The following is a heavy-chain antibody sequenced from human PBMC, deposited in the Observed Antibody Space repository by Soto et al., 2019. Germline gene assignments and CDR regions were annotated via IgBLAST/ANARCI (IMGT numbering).Heavy chain of an antibody. CDR2: IYYSGRT. CDR3: ARGFSGWYYFDY. V-gene: IGHV4-59*01. J-gene: IGHJ4*02. Sequence: SETLSLTCTVSGGSTSSYYSSWIRQPQGKGLEWIGYIYYSGRTDYNPSLKSRVTISVDTSKNQFSLKLSSVTAADTAVYYCARGFSGWYYFDYWGQGTLVTVSS. CDR1: GGSTSSYY. D-gene: IGHD6-19*01.